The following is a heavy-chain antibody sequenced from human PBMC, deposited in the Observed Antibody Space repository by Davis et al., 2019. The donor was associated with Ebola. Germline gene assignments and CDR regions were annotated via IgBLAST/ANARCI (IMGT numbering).Heavy chain of an antibody. CDR3: TRDTDYYDSSGYYLYSRGYPGQLDY. CDR2: IRSKAYGGTT. Sequence: GGSLRLSCTASGFTFGDYAMSWFRQAPGKGLEWVGFIRSKAYGGTTEYAASVKGRFTISRDDSKSIAYLQMNSLKTEDTAVYYCTRDTDYYDSSGYYLYSRGYPGQLDYWGQRTLVTVSS. V-gene: IGHV3-49*03. D-gene: IGHD3-22*01. CDR1: GFTFGDYA. J-gene: IGHJ4*02.